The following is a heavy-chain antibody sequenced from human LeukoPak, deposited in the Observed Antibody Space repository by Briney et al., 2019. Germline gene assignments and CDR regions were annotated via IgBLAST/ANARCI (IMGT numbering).Heavy chain of an antibody. Sequence: SQTLSLTCTVSGGSISSGGYYWSWIRQHPGKGLEWIGYTYYSGSTYYNPSLKSRVTISVDTSKNQFSLKLSSVTAADTAVYYCAGGHFCSGGSCYSDAFDIWGQGTMVTVSS. J-gene: IGHJ3*02. D-gene: IGHD2-15*01. CDR3: AGGHFCSGGSCYSDAFDI. CDR2: TYYSGST. V-gene: IGHV4-31*03. CDR1: GGSISSGGYY.